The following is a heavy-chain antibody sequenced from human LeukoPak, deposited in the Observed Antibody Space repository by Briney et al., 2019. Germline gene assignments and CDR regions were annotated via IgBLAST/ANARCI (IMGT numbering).Heavy chain of an antibody. V-gene: IGHV4-39*01. CDR2: IYYSGNT. CDR1: GGSISSSSFY. D-gene: IGHD1-14*01. CDR3: ARLNQGNRFDY. J-gene: IGHJ4*02. Sequence: SETLSLTCTVSGGSISSSSFYWGWIRQPPGKGLEWIGSIYYSGNTYYNPSLKSRVTISVDTSKNQFSLKLSSVTAAVTAVYYCARLNQGNRFDYWGQGTLVTVSS.